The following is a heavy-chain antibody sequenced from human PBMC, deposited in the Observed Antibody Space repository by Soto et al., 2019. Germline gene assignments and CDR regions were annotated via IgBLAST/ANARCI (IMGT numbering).Heavy chain of an antibody. J-gene: IGHJ4*02. CDR3: ARAQGGYSGSYRFDY. CDR1: GYTFSSYA. V-gene: IGHV1-3*01. CDR2: INAANVNT. Sequence: ASVKVSCKASGYTFSSYAMHWVRQAPGQRLEWMGWINAANVNTKYSQKFQGRVTITRDTSASTAYMELSSLRSEDTAVFYCARAQGGYSGSYRFDYWGQGTLVTVSS. D-gene: IGHD1-26*01.